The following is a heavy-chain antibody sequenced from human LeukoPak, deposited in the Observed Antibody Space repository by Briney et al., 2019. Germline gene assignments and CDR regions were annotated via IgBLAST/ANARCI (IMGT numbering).Heavy chain of an antibody. CDR2: INPNSGGT. J-gene: IGHJ5*02. CDR3: ARALDWFDP. V-gene: IGHV1-2*06. Sequence: ASVKVSCKTSGYTFTGYYIHWVRQAPGQGLAWMGQINPNSGGTNYAQKFQGRVTMTKDTSISTAYMELSSLTSDDTAMYYCARALDWFDPWGQGTLVTVSS. CDR1: GYTFTGYY.